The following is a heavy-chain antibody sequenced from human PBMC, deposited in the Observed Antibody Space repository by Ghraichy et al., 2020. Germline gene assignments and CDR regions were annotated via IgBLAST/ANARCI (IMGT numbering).Heavy chain of an antibody. CDR2: INHSGST. CDR1: GGSFSGYY. V-gene: IGHV4-34*01. CDR3: ARVGPCSSTSCYSGSVDY. D-gene: IGHD2-2*01. J-gene: IGHJ4*02. Sequence: SETLSLTCAVYGGSFSGYYWSWIRQPPGKGLEWIGEINHSGSTNYNPSLKSRVTISVDTSKNQFSLKLSSVTAADTAVYYCARVGPCSSTSCYSGSVDYWCQGTLVTVSS.